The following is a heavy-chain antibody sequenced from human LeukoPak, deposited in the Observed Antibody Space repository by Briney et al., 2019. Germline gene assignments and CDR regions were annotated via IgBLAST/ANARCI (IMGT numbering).Heavy chain of an antibody. D-gene: IGHD1-26*01. J-gene: IGHJ4*02. V-gene: IGHV4-59*01. CDR3: ASGSGSYQVDY. Sequence: PSETLSLTCPVSGGSISSYYWSWIRQPPGKGLEWIGYIYYSGSTNYNPSLKSRVTISVDTSKNQFSLKLSSVTAADTAVYYCASGSGSYQVDYWGQGTLVTVSS. CDR1: GGSISSYY. CDR2: IYYSGST.